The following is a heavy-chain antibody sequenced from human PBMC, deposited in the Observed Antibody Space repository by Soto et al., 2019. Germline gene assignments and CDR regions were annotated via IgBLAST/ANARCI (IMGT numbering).Heavy chain of an antibody. CDR2: IKQDGSFK. CDR1: GFIFSSHW. J-gene: IGHJ4*02. Sequence: PREALALSCGASGFIFSSHWMTWVSQAPGKGLEWVGIIKQDGSFKTYVDSVKGRFTIPIDDTEQSVYLQMNSLRADDTAVYYCARLYDSLSTFDDWGQGTMVTVSS. CDR3: ARLYDSLSTFDD. D-gene: IGHD3-16*01. V-gene: IGHV3-7*01.